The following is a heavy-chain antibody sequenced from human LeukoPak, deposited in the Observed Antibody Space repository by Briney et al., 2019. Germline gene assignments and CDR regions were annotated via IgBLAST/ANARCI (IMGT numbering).Heavy chain of an antibody. Sequence: PGGSLRLSCAASGFTFSSYGMPWVRQAPGKGLEWVAVISYDGSNKYYADSVKGRFTISRDNSKNTLYLQMNSLRAEDTAVYYCAKEAMIVPFDYWGQGTLVTVSS. D-gene: IGHD3-22*01. V-gene: IGHV3-30*18. CDR3: AKEAMIVPFDY. CDR2: ISYDGSNK. J-gene: IGHJ4*02. CDR1: GFTFSSYG.